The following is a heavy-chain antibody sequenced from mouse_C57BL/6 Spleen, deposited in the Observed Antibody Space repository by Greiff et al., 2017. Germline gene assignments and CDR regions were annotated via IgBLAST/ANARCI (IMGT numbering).Heavy chain of an antibody. J-gene: IGHJ1*03. V-gene: IGHV1-15*01. CDR2: IDPETGGT. CDR1: GYTFTDYE. CDR3: TRYDGYSSYWYFDV. Sequence: QVPLQQSGAELVRPGASVTLSCKASGYTFTDYEMHLVKPTPLHGLEWIGAIDPETGGTAYNQKFKGKAILTADKSSSTAYMELRSLTSEDSAVYYCTRYDGYSSYWYFDVWGTGTTVTVSS. D-gene: IGHD2-3*01.